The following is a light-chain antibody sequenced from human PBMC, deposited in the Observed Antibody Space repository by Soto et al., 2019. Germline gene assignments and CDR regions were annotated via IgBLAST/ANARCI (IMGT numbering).Light chain of an antibody. Sequence: QSALTQPRSVSGSPGQSVTISCTGTSSDVGGYNFVSWYQQHPGKVPKLLIYDVSKRPSGVPDRFSGSKSGNTASLTISGLQADDKADYSCCSFAGIPAGVFGTGTKLTVL. CDR2: DVS. J-gene: IGLJ1*01. CDR1: SSDVGGYNF. V-gene: IGLV2-11*01. CDR3: CSFAGIPAGV.